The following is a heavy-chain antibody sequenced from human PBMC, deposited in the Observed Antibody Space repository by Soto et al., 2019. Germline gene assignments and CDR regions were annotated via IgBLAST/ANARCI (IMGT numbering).Heavy chain of an antibody. D-gene: IGHD2-15*01. J-gene: IGHJ6*02. Sequence: QLQLQESGPGLVKPSETLSLTCTVSGGFIGSSTYYWGWIRQPPGKGLEWIGSIYYSGSTYYNLSLKSRATISVDTSKNQFSLKLSSVTAADTAVYYCARRAVVGLGYGMDVWGQGTTVTVSS. CDR2: IYYSGST. CDR3: ARRAVVGLGYGMDV. CDR1: GGFIGSSTYY. V-gene: IGHV4-39*01.